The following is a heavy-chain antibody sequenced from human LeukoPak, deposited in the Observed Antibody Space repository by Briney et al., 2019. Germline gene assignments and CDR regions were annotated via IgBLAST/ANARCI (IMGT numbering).Heavy chain of an antibody. D-gene: IGHD3-22*01. J-gene: IGHJ4*02. Sequence: SETLSLTCTVSGGSISSYYWGWIRQPPGKGLEWIGYIYYSGSTNYNPSLKSRVTISVDTSKNQFSLKLSSVTAADTAVYYCAREDYYDSSGYYQYWGQGTLVTVSS. CDR3: AREDYYDSSGYYQY. CDR1: GGSISSYY. CDR2: IYYSGST. V-gene: IGHV4-59*01.